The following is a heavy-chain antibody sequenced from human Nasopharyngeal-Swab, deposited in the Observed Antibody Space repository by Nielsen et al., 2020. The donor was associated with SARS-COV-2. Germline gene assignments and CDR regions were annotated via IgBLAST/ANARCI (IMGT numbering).Heavy chain of an antibody. D-gene: IGHD3-10*01. V-gene: IGHV3-23*01. CDR1: GFTFSSYA. CDR3: AKVRPDGSGSYTYYFDY. CDR2: ISGSGGST. J-gene: IGHJ4*02. Sequence: GESLKISCAASGFTFSSYAMSWVRQAPGKGLEWVSAISGSGGSTYYADSVKGRFTISRGNSKNTLYLQMNSLRAEDTAVYYCAKVRPDGSGSYTYYFDYWGQGTLVTVSS.